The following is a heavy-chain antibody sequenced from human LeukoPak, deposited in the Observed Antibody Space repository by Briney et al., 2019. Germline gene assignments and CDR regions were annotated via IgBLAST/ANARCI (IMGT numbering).Heavy chain of an antibody. CDR3: ARDGSSFDY. J-gene: IGHJ4*02. D-gene: IGHD2-15*01. CDR2: IKGDGSEI. V-gene: IGHV3-7*01. Sequence: GGSLRLSCAASGFTFSRYGMSWVRHAPGKGLEWVANIKGDGSEIYYVDSVKGRFSISRDNAKNSLYLQMSSLRAEDTAVYYCARDGSSFDYWGQGALVTVSS. CDR1: GFTFSRYG.